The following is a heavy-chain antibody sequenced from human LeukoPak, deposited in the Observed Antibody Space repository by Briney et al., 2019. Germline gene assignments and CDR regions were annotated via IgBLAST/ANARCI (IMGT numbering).Heavy chain of an antibody. CDR2: IYYSGST. D-gene: IGHD3-10*01. Sequence: SETLSLTCTVSGGSISSSSYYWGWVRQPRGKGLEWIGSIYYSGSTYYNPSLKSQVTISADTSKNQFSLKLSSVTAADTAVYYCAKGSGSYYSFDCWGQGTLVTVSS. CDR3: AKGSGSYYSFDC. J-gene: IGHJ4*02. V-gene: IGHV4-39*01. CDR1: GGSISSSSYY.